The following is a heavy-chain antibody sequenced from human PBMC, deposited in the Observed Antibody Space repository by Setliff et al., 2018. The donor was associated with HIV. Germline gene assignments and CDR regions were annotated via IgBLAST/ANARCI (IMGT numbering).Heavy chain of an antibody. D-gene: IGHD3-10*01. CDR3: ARGRVIHQFDY. V-gene: IGHV3-21*05. CDR1: GFTFSSYS. Sequence: GGSLRLSCAASGFTFSSYSMNWVRQAPGKGLEWVSYISSSSSYIYYADSVKGRFTISRDNAKNSLYLQMNSLRAEDTAVYYCARGRVIHQFDYWGQGTLVTVSS. CDR2: ISSSSSYI. J-gene: IGHJ4*02.